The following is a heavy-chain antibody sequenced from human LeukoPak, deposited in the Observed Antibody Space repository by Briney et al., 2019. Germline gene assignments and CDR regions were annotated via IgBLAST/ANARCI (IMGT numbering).Heavy chain of an antibody. J-gene: IGHJ4*02. D-gene: IGHD5-18*01. CDR3: ARGGYSYGYTRAYFDY. CDR1: GGSFSNCY. Sequence: SETLSLTCAVYGGSFSNCYWSWIRQPPGKGLEWIGEINHSGSTNYNPSLKSRVTMSVDTSKNQFSLKLSSVTAADTAVYYCARGGYSYGYTRAYFDYWGQGTLTVSS. V-gene: IGHV4-34*01. CDR2: INHSGST.